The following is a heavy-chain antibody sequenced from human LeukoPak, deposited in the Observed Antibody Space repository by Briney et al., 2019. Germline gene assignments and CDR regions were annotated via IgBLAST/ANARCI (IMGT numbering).Heavy chain of an antibody. D-gene: IGHD2-21*02. CDR3: TASMSRGVTAARN. CDR1: GITVSDVV. Sequence: PGGSLRLSCTASGITVSDVVMSWVRQAPGKGLEWIGRIKAKIDGGPTAYAASVNGRFHITRDDSQNMVFLQMNSLESEDAGVYYCTASMSRGVTAARNWGQGTLVTVSS. CDR2: IKAKIDGGPT. V-gene: IGHV3-15*01. J-gene: IGHJ4*02.